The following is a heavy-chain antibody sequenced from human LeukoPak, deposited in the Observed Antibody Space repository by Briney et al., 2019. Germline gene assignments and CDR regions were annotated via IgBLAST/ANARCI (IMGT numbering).Heavy chain of an antibody. V-gene: IGHV3-30*04. D-gene: IGHD2-15*01. Sequence: GGSLRLSCAASGFTFRSYAMPWVRQAPGKGLEWVAVISYDGSNKYYADSVKGRFTISRDNSKNTLYLQMNSLRAEDTAVYYCARDGQDIVVVVAAPTYGWFDPWGQGTLVTVSS. CDR1: GFTFRSYA. J-gene: IGHJ5*02. CDR3: ARDGQDIVVVVAAPTYGWFDP. CDR2: ISYDGSNK.